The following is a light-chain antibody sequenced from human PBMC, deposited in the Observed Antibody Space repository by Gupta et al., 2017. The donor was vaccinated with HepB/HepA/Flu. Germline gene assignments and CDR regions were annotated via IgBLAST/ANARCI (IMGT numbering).Light chain of an antibody. J-gene: IGLJ3*02. CDR2: SHT. CDR3: AAWDDSLSALV. Sequence: QSVVTQPPSASGTPGQRVTIPCSGSSSNIGSNSVNWYQKFPGTAPKLLIYSHTQRPSGVPDRFSGSKSGTSASLAISGLQSEDEADYYCAAWDDSLSALVFGGGTTLTVL. V-gene: IGLV1-44*01. CDR1: SSNIGSNS.